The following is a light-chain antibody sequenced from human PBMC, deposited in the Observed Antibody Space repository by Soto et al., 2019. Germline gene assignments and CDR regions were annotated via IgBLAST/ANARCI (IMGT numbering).Light chain of an antibody. Sequence: EIVLTQSPATLSLSPGERDTLSCRASQSVSSYLAWYQQKPGQAPRLLIYDASNRATGIPARFSGSGSGTDFTLTISRLEPEDFAVYYCQQRSNWPPLTFGGGTKVEIK. CDR3: QQRSNWPPLT. J-gene: IGKJ4*01. V-gene: IGKV3-11*01. CDR1: QSVSSY. CDR2: DAS.